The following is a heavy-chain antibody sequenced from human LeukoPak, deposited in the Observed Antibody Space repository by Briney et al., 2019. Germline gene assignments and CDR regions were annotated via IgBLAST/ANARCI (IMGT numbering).Heavy chain of an antibody. J-gene: IGHJ6*02. Sequence: SETLSLTCTVSGGSISSSSYYWGWIRQPPGKGLEWIGSIYYSGSTYYNPSLKSRVTISVDTSRNQFSLKLSSVTAADTAVYYCARVGGVWSGHVDVWGQGTTVTVSS. CDR1: GGSISSSSYY. CDR3: ARVGGVWSGHVDV. V-gene: IGHV4-39*07. CDR2: IYYSGST. D-gene: IGHD3-3*01.